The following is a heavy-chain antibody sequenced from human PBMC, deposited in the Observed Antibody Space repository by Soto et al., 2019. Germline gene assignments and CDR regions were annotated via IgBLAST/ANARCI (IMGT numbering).Heavy chain of an antibody. CDR1: GYTFTDYW. D-gene: IGHD4-4*01. CDR3: ARHISNCRHCFYAMYV. J-gene: IGHJ6*02. V-gene: IGHV5-51*01. CDR2: IYPGDSDT. Sequence: PGESLKISCKGSGYTFTDYWIGWVRQLPGKGLEWMGIIYPGDSDTRYSPSFHGHVTITVDKSTSTAYPQWNTLTASDTAMSYCARHISNCRHCFYAMYVGGPGTTVTVSS.